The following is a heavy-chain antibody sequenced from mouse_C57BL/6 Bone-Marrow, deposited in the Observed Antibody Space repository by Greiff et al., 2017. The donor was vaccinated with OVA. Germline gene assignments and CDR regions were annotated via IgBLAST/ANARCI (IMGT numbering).Heavy chain of an antibody. CDR2: IDPENGDT. CDR1: GFNIKDDY. J-gene: IGHJ1*03. V-gene: IGHV14-4*01. CDR3: TTHITTVVATRYFDV. D-gene: IGHD1-1*01. Sequence: EVQLQQSGAELVRPGASVKLSCTASGFNIKDDYMHWVKQRPEQGLEWIGWIDPENGDTEYASKFQGKATITADTSSNTAYLQLSSLTSEDTAVYYCTTHITTVVATRYFDVWGTGTTVTVSS.